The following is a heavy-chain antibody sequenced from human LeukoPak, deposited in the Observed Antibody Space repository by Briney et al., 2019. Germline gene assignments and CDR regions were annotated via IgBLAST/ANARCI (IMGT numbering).Heavy chain of an antibody. Sequence: SETLSLTCTVSGGSIRSYYWNWIRQPPGKGLEWIGYIYYDGSTNYNPSLKSRVTISLDTSKNQFSMKLNSVTAADTAAYYCARGPWAYFDYWGQGTLVSVSS. CDR2: IYYDGST. J-gene: IGHJ4*02. CDR1: GGSIRSYY. D-gene: IGHD7-27*01. V-gene: IGHV4-59*01. CDR3: ARGPWAYFDY.